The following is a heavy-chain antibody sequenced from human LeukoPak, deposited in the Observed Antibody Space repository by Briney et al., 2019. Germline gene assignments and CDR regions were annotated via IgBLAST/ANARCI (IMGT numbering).Heavy chain of an antibody. CDR2: TYSHGRS. CDR3: ARIPWVGELLGGDY. J-gene: IGHJ4*02. V-gene: IGHV3-53*01. CDR1: GFTVSNNP. Sequence: PGGSLRLSCAASGFTVSNNPMSWVRQAPGKGLEWVSVTYSHGRSFYADSVKGRFTISRDNSKNTLYLQMNSLRADDTAVYYCARIPWVGELLGGDYWGQGTLVTVSS. D-gene: IGHD3-10*01.